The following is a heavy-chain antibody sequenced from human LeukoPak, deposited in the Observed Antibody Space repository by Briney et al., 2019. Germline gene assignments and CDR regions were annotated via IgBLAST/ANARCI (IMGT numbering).Heavy chain of an antibody. V-gene: IGHV5-51*01. CDR1: GYRFNSYW. D-gene: IGHD1-26*01. CDR3: ARLEYSWSYYYFDY. Sequence: GGSLEISFKGSGYRFNSYWIGWGRPMPGKGVGWMGIIYPGESDNRYSPSFQGQVTISADKSISTAYLQWSSLKPSDTAVYYCARLEYSWSYYYFDYWGQGTLVTVSS. CDR2: IYPGESDN. J-gene: IGHJ4*02.